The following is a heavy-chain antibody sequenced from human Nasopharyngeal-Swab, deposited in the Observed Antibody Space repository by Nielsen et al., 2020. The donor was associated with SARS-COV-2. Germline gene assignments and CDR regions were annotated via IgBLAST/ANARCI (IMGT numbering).Heavy chain of an antibody. J-gene: IGHJ3*02. D-gene: IGHD6-19*01. CDR1: GFTFHVHA. CDR2: ISWNSGSI. Sequence: GGSPRLSCAASGFTFHVHAMHWVRQAPGKGLERVSGISWNSGSIGYAVSVKGRVTISRDNAKNSLYLQMNSLRAENTALYYCANGEYSSGWYPGAIWGQETMVTVSS. V-gene: IGHV3-9*01. CDR3: ANGEYSSGWYPGAI.